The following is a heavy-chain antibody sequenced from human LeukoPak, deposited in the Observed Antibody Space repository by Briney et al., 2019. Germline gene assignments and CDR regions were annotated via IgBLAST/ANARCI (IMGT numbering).Heavy chain of an antibody. Sequence: ASVKVSCKASGYTFTGYYMHWVRQAPGQGLEWMGWINPNSGGTNYAQKSQGWVTMTRDTSISTAYMELSRLRSEDTAVYYCARFHPYDSSGYYGPDYWGQGTLVTVSS. CDR2: INPNSGGT. CDR3: ARFHPYDSSGYYGPDY. D-gene: IGHD3-22*01. J-gene: IGHJ4*02. CDR1: GYTFTGYY. V-gene: IGHV1-2*04.